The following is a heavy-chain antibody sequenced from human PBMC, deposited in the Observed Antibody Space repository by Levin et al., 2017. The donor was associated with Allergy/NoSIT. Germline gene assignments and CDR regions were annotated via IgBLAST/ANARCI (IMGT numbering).Heavy chain of an antibody. CDR2: IDWDDDK. Sequence: QTLSLTCTFSGFSLSTSGMCVSWIRQPPGKALEWLARIDWDDDKYYSTSLKTRLTISKDTSKNQVVLTMTNMDPVDTATYYCARIPSPRYGGAEWGQGTLVTVSS. J-gene: IGHJ4*02. D-gene: IGHD4-23*01. CDR1: GFSLSTSGMC. V-gene: IGHV2-70*11. CDR3: ARIPSPRYGGAE.